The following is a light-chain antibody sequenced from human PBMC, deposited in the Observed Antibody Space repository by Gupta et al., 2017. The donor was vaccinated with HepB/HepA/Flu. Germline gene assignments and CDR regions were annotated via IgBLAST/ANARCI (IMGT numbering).Light chain of an antibody. V-gene: IGLV2-11*01. Sequence: QSALTQPRSVSGSPGQSVTISCTTTSSYVATYHFVSWYQQHPGKLPTLMIYDVTKRPAGVPDLFSGSTSGNTASLTISGLQAEDEAEYYCCSYAAYNNWVFGGGTKVTVL. J-gene: IGLJ3*02. CDR1: SSYVATYHF. CDR3: CSYAAYNNWV. CDR2: DVT.